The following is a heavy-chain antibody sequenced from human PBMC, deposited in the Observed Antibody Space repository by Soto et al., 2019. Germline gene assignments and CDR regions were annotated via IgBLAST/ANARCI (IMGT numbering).Heavy chain of an antibody. CDR1: GFTFSNYG. Sequence: QVPLVESGGGVVQPGRSLRLSCAASGFTFSNYGMHWARQAPGKGLEWVAGISYDGSNKYYADSVKGRFTISRDNSKNTLYLQMNSLRTEDTAVYYCAGGWYFFDYCGQGTLVTVSP. D-gene: IGHD6-19*01. V-gene: IGHV3-30*03. CDR2: ISYDGSNK. J-gene: IGHJ4*02. CDR3: AGGWYFFDY.